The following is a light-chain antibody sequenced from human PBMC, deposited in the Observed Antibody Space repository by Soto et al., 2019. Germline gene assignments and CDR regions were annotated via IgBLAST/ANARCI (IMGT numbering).Light chain of an antibody. CDR2: DTS. Sequence: QAVVTQEPSLTVSPGGTVTLTFGSSTGAVTSGHYPYWFQQKPGQAPRTLIYDTSNKHSWTPARFSGSLLGGKAALTLSGAQHEDEAEYYCLLSYSGARQVFGGGTKVTVL. CDR1: TGAVTSGHY. V-gene: IGLV7-46*01. CDR3: LLSYSGARQV. J-gene: IGLJ2*01.